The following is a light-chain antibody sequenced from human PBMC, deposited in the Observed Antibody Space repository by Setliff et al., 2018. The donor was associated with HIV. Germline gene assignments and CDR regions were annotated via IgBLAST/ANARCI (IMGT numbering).Light chain of an antibody. V-gene: IGKV1-39*01. J-gene: IGKJ1*01. CDR3: QQHSGT. CDR2: FAS. Sequence: IQMTQSPSSLSAAVGDRVTITCRASQSLGNYLNWYQQKPGKVPSLLISFASNLRSGVPSRFSGSGSGTDFTLTISSVQLEDFAVYYCQQHSGTFGQGTKVDIK. CDR1: QSLGNY.